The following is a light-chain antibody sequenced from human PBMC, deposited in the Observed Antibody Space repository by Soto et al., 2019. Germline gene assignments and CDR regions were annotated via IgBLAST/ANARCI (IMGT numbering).Light chain of an antibody. CDR3: SSYTPSNSGTHYV. CDR2: GVG. J-gene: IGLJ1*01. CDR1: ISDVGGYNH. V-gene: IGLV2-14*03. Sequence: QSALTQPASVSGSPGQSITISCTGTISDVGGYNHVSWYQQYPGKAPKLILYGVGNRPSEASNRFSGFKSANTASLTISGLQAEDEADYYCSSYTPSNSGTHYVFGTGTKLTVL.